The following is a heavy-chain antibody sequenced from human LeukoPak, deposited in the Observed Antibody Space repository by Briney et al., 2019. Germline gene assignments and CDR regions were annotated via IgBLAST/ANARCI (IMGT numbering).Heavy chain of an antibody. CDR2: IYSGGST. CDR1: GFTVSSNY. Sequence: GGSLRLSCVASGFTVSSNYMSWVRQAPGKGLEWVSVIYSGGSTYYADSVKGRFTISRDNSKNTLYLQMNSLRAEDTAVYYCARDGSSGWYHNYWGQGTLVTVSS. CDR3: ARDGSSGWYHNY. V-gene: IGHV3-53*01. J-gene: IGHJ4*02. D-gene: IGHD6-19*01.